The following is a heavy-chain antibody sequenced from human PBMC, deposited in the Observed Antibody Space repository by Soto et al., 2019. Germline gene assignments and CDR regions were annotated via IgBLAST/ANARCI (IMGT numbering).Heavy chain of an antibody. J-gene: IGHJ4*02. CDR3: AKDRTGPIDY. CDR2: IGEGGFST. V-gene: IGHV3-23*01. Sequence: GGSLRLSCAASGFTFSTYAMSWVRQAPGKGLEWVSVIGEGGFSTQYAASVKGRFTISRDNSKNTLYLQMNSLRAEDTAVYYCAKDRTGPIDYWGQGTLVTVSS. D-gene: IGHD1-1*01. CDR1: GFTFSTYA.